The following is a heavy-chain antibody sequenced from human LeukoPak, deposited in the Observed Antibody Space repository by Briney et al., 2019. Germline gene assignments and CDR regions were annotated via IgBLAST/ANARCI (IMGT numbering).Heavy chain of an antibody. J-gene: IGHJ5*02. D-gene: IGHD2-2*01. CDR1: GYTFTSYG. V-gene: IGHV1-69*13. CDR2: IIPFFGTT. CDR3: ARDTRHRYCSTTSCYRGWFDP. Sequence: SVKVSCKASGYTFTSYGISWVRQAPGQGLEWMGGIIPFFGTTNYAQKFQGRVTITADESTRTAYMELSSLRSEDTAVYYCARDTRHRYCSTTSCYRGWFDPWGQGTLVTVSS.